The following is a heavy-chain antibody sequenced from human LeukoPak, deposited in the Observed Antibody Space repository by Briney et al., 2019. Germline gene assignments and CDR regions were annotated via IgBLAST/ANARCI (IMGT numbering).Heavy chain of an antibody. Sequence: PSETLSLTCIVSGGSIGRSNFYWNWVRQPPGKGLEWIGSISSSGRPYYNPSLKSRVTMSVDTSKNQFSLKLSSVTAADTAVYYCARGKYCSGGSCYGGDAFDIWGQGTMVTVSS. CDR2: ISSSGRP. J-gene: IGHJ3*02. V-gene: IGHV4-39*07. D-gene: IGHD2-15*01. CDR1: GGSIGRSNFY. CDR3: ARGKYCSGGSCYGGDAFDI.